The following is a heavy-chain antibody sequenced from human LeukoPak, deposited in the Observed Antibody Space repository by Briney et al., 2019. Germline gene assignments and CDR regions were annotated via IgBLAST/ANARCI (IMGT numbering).Heavy chain of an antibody. Sequence: SETLSLTCAVSGGSISSSNWWSWVRQPPGKGLEWIGEIYHSGSTNYNPSLKSRVTISVDKSKNQFSLRLSSLTAADTAVYYCSSGSYYLPSNWGQGILVTVSS. D-gene: IGHD3-10*01. CDR3: SSGSYYLPSN. CDR2: IYHSGST. V-gene: IGHV4-4*02. CDR1: GGSISSSNW. J-gene: IGHJ4*02.